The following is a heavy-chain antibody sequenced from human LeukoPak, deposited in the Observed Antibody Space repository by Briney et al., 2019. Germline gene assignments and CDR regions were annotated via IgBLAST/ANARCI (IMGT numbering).Heavy chain of an antibody. V-gene: IGHV3-33*01. Sequence: GGSLRLSCAASGFTFSSYGMHWVRQAPGKGLEWVAVISYDGSNKYYADSVKGRFTISRDNSKNTLYLQMNSLRAEDTAVYYCVPEYYDSSGYSQFDYWGQGTLVTVSS. CDR1: GFTFSSYG. CDR3: VPEYYDSSGYSQFDY. CDR2: ISYDGSNK. D-gene: IGHD3-22*01. J-gene: IGHJ4*02.